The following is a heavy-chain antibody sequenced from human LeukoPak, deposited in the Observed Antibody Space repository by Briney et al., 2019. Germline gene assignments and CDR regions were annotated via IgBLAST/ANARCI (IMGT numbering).Heavy chain of an antibody. D-gene: IGHD5-18*01. V-gene: IGHV3-48*04. J-gene: IGHJ6*03. CDR3: ARDRVVDTAKIGKFYNYHMDV. Sequence: PGGSLRLSCAASGFTLSDFSINWVRQAPGKGLEWISYISGRGGTINYADSVKGRFTISRDNANNSLFLQMNSLRAEDAAVYYCARDRVVDTAKIGKFYNYHMDVWGKGTTVTVSS. CDR2: ISGRGGTI. CDR1: GFTLSDFS.